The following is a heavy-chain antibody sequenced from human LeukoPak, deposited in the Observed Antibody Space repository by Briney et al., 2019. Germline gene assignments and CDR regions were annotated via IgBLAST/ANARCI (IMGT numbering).Heavy chain of an antibody. D-gene: IGHD2-15*01. V-gene: IGHV1-2*04. CDR1: GGTFSSYA. CDR3: ARATVYCSGGSCYSGFDY. CDR2: INPNSGGT. J-gene: IGHJ4*02. Sequence: ASVKVSCKASGGTFSSYAISWVRQAPGQGLEWMGWINPNSGGTNYAQKFQGWVTMTRDTSISTAYMELSRLRSDDTAVYYCARATVYCSGGSCYSGFDYWGQGTLVTVSS.